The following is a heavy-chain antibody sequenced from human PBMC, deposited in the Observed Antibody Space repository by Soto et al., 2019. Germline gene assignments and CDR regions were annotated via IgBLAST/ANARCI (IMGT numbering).Heavy chain of an antibody. CDR1: GFTFSSYW. CDR2: IKQDGSEK. CDR3: ARNGAAGTYYYYGMDV. V-gene: IGHV3-7*03. J-gene: IGHJ6*02. Sequence: PGGSLRLSCAASGFTFSSYWMSWVRQAPGKGLEWVANIKQDGSEKYYVDSVKGRFTISRDNAKNSLYLQMNSLRAEDTAVYYCARNGAAGTYYYYGMDVWGQGTTVTVSS. D-gene: IGHD6-13*01.